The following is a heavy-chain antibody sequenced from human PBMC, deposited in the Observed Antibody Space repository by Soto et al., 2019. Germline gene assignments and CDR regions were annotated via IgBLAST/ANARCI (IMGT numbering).Heavy chain of an antibody. J-gene: IGHJ6*02. CDR2: FDPEDGET. V-gene: IGHV1-24*01. CDR3: ARESLDTAMVTYYYYGMDF. Sequence: GASVKVSCKVSGYTLTELSMHWVRQAPGKGLEWMGGFDPEDGETIYAQKFQGRVTMTADTSTSTAYMELSSLRSEDTAVYYCARESLDTAMVTYYYYGMDFWGQGTTVTVSS. D-gene: IGHD5-18*01. CDR1: GYTLTELS.